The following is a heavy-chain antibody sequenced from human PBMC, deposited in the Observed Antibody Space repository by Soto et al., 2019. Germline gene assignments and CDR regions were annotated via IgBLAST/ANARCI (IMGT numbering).Heavy chain of an antibody. CDR3: ARVPFSPPYYFDY. Sequence: SVKVSCKASGGTFSSYAISWVRQAPGQGLEWMGGIIPIFGTANYAQKFQGRVTITADESTSTAYMELSSLRSEDTAVYYCARVPFSPPYYFDYWGQGTLVTVSS. CDR2: IIPIFGTA. CDR1: GGTFSSYA. J-gene: IGHJ4*02. V-gene: IGHV1-69*13.